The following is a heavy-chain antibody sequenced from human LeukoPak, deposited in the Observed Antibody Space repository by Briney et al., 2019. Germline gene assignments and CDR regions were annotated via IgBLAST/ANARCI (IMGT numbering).Heavy chain of an antibody. V-gene: IGHV4-34*01. D-gene: IGHD3-10*01. CDR2: INHSGST. CDR1: GGSFSGYH. J-gene: IGHJ5*02. Sequence: SETLSLTCAVYGGSFSGYHWSWIRQPPGKGLEWIGEINHSGSTNYNPSLKSRVTISVDTSKNQFSLKLSSVTAADTAVYYCARGFSMVRGVSWGQGTLVTVSS. CDR3: ARGFSMVRGVS.